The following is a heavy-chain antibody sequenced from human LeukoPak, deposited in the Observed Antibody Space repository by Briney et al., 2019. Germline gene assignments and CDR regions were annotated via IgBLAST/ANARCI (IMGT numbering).Heavy chain of an antibody. J-gene: IGHJ4*02. D-gene: IGHD4-17*01. V-gene: IGHV3-30*03. CDR3: ARGDYGDSNFDY. CDR2: ISYDGSNK. Sequence: PGGSLRLSCAASGFTFSSYGMHWVRQAPGKGLEWVAVISYDGSNKYYADSVKGRFTISRDNSKNTLYLRMNSLRAEDTAVYYCARGDYGDSNFDYWGQGTLVTVSS. CDR1: GFTFSSYG.